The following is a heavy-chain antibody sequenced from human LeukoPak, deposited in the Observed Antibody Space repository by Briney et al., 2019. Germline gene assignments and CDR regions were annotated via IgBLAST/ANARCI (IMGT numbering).Heavy chain of an antibody. CDR2: IYYSGST. J-gene: IGHJ4*02. CDR3: ARERGDGYTSIDY. D-gene: IGHD3-10*01. Sequence: SETLSLTCTVSGGSISSYYWSWIRQPPGKGLEWIGYIYYSGSTNYNPSLKGRVTISVDTSKNQFSLKLSSVTAADTAVYYCARERGDGYTSIDYWGQGTLVTVSS. CDR1: GGSISSYY. V-gene: IGHV4-59*01.